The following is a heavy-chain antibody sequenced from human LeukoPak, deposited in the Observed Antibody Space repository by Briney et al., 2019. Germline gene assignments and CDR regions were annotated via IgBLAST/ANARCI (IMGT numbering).Heavy chain of an antibody. CDR1: GFTFSDYY. V-gene: IGHV3-11*01. CDR3: ARDSIVRGNIGNDMDV. J-gene: IGHJ6*03. D-gene: IGHD2-8*01. Sequence: GGSLRLSCAASGFTFSDYYMSWIRQAPGKGLEWISYISHSGRTMYYADSVRGRFTISRDNAKNSLYLQMNSLRAGDTAVYYCARDSIVRGNIGNDMDVWGKGTTVTVSS. CDR2: ISHSGRTM.